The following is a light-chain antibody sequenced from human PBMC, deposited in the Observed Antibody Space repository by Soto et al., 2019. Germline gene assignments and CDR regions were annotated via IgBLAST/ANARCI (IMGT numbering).Light chain of an antibody. CDR2: WAS. J-gene: IGKJ2*01. Sequence: DIVMTQSPDSLAVSLGERATINCKSSQSVLYSSNNKNYLAWYQQKPGQPPKLLIYWASTRESGVPDRFSGNGSGTDFTLTISSLLAEGVAVYYCQQYYSTPRTFGQGTKLEIK. CDR3: QQYYSTPRT. V-gene: IGKV4-1*01. CDR1: QSVLYSSNNKNY.